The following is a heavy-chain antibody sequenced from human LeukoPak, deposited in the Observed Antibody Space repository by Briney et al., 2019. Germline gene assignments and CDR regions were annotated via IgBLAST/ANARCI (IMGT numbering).Heavy chain of an antibody. V-gene: IGHV3-21*04. CDR3: AKYRGPYYYDSSENYFDY. CDR1: GFTFSSYS. Sequence: PGGSLRLSCAASGFTFSSYSMNWVRQAPGKGLEWVSSISSSSSYIYYADSVKGRFTISRDNSKNTLYLQMNSLRAEDTAVYYCAKYRGPYYYDSSENYFDYWGQGTLVTVSS. J-gene: IGHJ4*02. CDR2: ISSSSSYI. D-gene: IGHD3-22*01.